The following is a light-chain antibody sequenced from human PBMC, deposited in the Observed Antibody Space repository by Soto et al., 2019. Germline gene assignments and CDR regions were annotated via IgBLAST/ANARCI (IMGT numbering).Light chain of an antibody. CDR1: SSDVGGYNY. Sequence: QSALTQPASVSGSPGQSITISCTGTSSDVGGYNYVSWYQQQPGKAPKLMIFEVSNRPSGVSIRFSGSKSGNTASLTISGLQAEDEADYYCSSYTSSSTPYVFGTGTKVTVL. CDR3: SSYTSSSTPYV. J-gene: IGLJ1*01. CDR2: EVS. V-gene: IGLV2-14*01.